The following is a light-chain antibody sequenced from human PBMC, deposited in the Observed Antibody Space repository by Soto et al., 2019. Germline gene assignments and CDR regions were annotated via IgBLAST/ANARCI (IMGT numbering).Light chain of an antibody. CDR3: QQRSNWIT. J-gene: IGKJ5*01. CDR1: QSVSSY. CDR2: DAS. V-gene: IGKV3-11*01. Sequence: SPATLSLSPGEGATLSCRASQSVSSYLAWYQQKPGQAPRLLIYDASNRATGIPARFSGSGSGTDFTLTISSLEPEDFAVYYCQQRSNWITFGQGTRLEIK.